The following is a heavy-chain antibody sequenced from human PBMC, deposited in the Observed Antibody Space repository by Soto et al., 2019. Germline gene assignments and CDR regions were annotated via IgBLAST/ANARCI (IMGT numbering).Heavy chain of an antibody. D-gene: IGHD3-3*01. CDR1: GFTFSGSA. V-gene: IGHV3-73*01. CDR3: AKDFRPSPLDY. CDR2: IGSKANSYAT. J-gene: IGHJ4*02. Sequence: PGGSLRLSCAASGFTFSGSAMRWVRQASGKGLEWVGRIGSKANSYATAYAASVKGRFTISRDNSKNTLYLQMNSLRAEDTAVYYCAKDFRPSPLDYWGQGTLVTVSS.